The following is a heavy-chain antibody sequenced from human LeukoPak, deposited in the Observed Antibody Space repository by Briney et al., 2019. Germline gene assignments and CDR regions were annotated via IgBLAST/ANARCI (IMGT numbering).Heavy chain of an antibody. CDR2: IYTSGST. CDR3: VYYDSSGYYYGLNFDY. V-gene: IGHV4-4*07. CDR1: GGSISSYY. D-gene: IGHD3-22*01. J-gene: IGHJ4*02. Sequence: SETLSLTCTVSGGSISSYYWSWIRQPAGKGLEWIGRIYTSGSTNYNPSLKSRVTMSVDTSKNQFSLKLSSVTAADTAVYYCVYYDSSGYYYGLNFDYWGQGTLVTVSS.